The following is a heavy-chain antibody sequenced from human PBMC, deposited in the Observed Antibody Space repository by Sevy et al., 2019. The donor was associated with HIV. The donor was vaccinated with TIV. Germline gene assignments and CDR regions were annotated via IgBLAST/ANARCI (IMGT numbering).Heavy chain of an antibody. Sequence: GESLKISCAASGFSFSSYGMHWVRQAPGKGLEWMSYIQYDGSNKDYADSVKGRFIISRDNSKNTLYLQMNSLRVEDTGGFYWEKEGGGGGGDHWGQGTLVTVSS. V-gene: IGHV3-30*02. J-gene: IGHJ4*02. D-gene: IGHD3-16*01. CDR2: IQYDGSNK. CDR3: EKEGGGGGGDH. CDR1: GFSFSSYG.